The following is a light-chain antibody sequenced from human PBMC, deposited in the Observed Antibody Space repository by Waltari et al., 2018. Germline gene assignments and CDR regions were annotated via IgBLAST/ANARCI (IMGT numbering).Light chain of an antibody. CDR3: QQYENYPLT. CDR2: KAS. V-gene: IGKV1-5*03. J-gene: IGKJ4*01. CDR1: QSISTW. Sequence: DIQMSQSPFRLSAPVGDRVSINCRASQSISTWLAWYQQRPGKAPKLLIHKASSLRSGVPSRFSGSGSGTEFTLTISSLQPEDVATYYCQQYENYPLTFGGGTILEIK.